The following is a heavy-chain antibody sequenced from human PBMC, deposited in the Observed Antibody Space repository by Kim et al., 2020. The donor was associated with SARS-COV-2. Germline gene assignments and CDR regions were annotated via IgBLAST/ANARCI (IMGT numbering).Heavy chain of an antibody. CDR1: GDCFSNYY. J-gene: IGHJ4*02. D-gene: IGHD4-17*01. CDR3: ARAPPSMVTTDL. V-gene: IGHV4-4*07. CDR2: IYSSGTT. Sequence: SETLSLTCTVSGDCFSNYYWTWIRQPAGKGLEWIGHIYSSGTTNINPSLKSRVTMSVDTSRSQFSLNLTSVTAADTAVYYCARAPPSMVTTDLWGQGTLVTVSS.